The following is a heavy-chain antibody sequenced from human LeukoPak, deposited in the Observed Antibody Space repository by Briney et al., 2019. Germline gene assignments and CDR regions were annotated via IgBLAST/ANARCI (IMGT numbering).Heavy chain of an antibody. CDR1: RFTFSDYY. D-gene: IGHD3-3*01. CDR2: ISSSSSTI. J-gene: IGHJ3*02. CDR3: ARESRAIFGVVIRRNAFDI. Sequence: GGSLRLSCAASRFTFSDYYMSWIRQAPGKGLEWVSYISSSSSTIYYADSVKGRFTISRDNAKNSLYLQMNSLRAEDTAVYYCARESRAIFGVVIRRNAFDIWGQGTMVTVSS. V-gene: IGHV3-11*04.